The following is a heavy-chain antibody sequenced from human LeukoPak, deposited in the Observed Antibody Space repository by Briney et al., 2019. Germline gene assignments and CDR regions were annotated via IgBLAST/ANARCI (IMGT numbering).Heavy chain of an antibody. Sequence: SETLSLTCTVSGYSISSGYYWGWIRQPPGKGLEWIGSIYHSGSTYYNPSLKSRVTISVDTSKNQFSLKLSSVTAADTAVYYCARHRVLRYFDWSLGYNWFDPWGQGTLVTVSS. V-gene: IGHV4-38-2*02. CDR3: ARHRVLRYFDWSLGYNWFDP. J-gene: IGHJ5*02. CDR1: GYSISSGYY. CDR2: IYHSGST. D-gene: IGHD3-9*01.